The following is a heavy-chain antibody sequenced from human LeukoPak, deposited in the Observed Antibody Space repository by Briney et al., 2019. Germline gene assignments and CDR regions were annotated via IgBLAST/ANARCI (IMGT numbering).Heavy chain of an antibody. Sequence: GGSLRLSCAASGFTFSRFWMTWVRQAPGKGLEWVASIKQDGSEKYYVDSVKGRFTISRDNSKNTLYLQMNSLRAEDTAVYYCAKDLKSGSYSRLDYWGQGTLVTVSS. D-gene: IGHD1-26*01. CDR3: AKDLKSGSYSRLDY. CDR1: GFTFSRFW. CDR2: IKQDGSEK. J-gene: IGHJ4*02. V-gene: IGHV3-7*03.